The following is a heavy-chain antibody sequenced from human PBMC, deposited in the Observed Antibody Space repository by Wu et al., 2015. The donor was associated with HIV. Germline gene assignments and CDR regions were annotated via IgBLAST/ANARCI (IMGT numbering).Heavy chain of an antibody. Sequence: QVQLVQSGAEVKKPGASVELSCRASGYSFPSYYIHWVRQAPGQGLEWVGWINPSGGATIYAQKFEGRVTLTSDTSISTAYLELSNLRPDDTATYYCVRDATPVTTEFDFWGQGALVTVSS. J-gene: IGHJ5*01. CDR2: INPSGGAT. CDR1: GYSFPSYY. D-gene: IGHD4-17*01. CDR3: VRDATPVTTEFDF. V-gene: IGHV1-2*02.